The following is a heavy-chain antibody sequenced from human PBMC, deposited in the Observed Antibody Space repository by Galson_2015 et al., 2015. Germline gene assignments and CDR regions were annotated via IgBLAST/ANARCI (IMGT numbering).Heavy chain of an antibody. CDR2: INAGNGNT. CDR3: ATVVPAALRFYYYGMDV. D-gene: IGHD2-2*01. J-gene: IGHJ6*02. Sequence: SVKVSCKASGYTFTSYAMHWVRQAPGQRLEWMGWINAGNGNTKYSQKFQGRVTITRDTSASTAYMELSSLRSEDTAVYCCATVVPAALRFYYYGMDVWGQGTTVTVSS. V-gene: IGHV1-3*01. CDR1: GYTFTSYA.